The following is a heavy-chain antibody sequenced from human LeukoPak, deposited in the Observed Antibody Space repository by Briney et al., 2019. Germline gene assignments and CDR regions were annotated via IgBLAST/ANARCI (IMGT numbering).Heavy chain of an antibody. J-gene: IGHJ4*02. V-gene: IGHV4-39*07. CDR2: IYYSGST. D-gene: IGHD6-19*01. CDR1: GGSISSSSYY. CDR3: ASQPLSSGWYLGEIDY. Sequence: RPSETLSLTCTVSGGSISSSSYYWGWIRQPPGKGLEWIGSIYYSGSTYYNPSLKSRVTISVDTSKNQFSLKLSSVTAADTAVYYCASQPLSSGWYLGEIDYWGQGTLVTVSS.